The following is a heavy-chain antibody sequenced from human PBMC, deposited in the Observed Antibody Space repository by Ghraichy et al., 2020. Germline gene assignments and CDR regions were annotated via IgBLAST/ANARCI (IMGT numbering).Heavy chain of an antibody. V-gene: IGHV3-9*01. CDR1: GFTFDAYA. J-gene: IGHJ4*02. CDR3: AKNVGPIVGATSFDY. D-gene: IGHD1-26*01. Sequence: GGSLRLSCAASGFTFDAYAMHWVRQAPGKGLEWVSGITWNSGNIGYADSVKGRFTISRDNYKNSLYLQMNSLRAEDTALYYCAKNVGPIVGATSFDYWGQGALVTVSS. CDR2: ITWNSGNI.